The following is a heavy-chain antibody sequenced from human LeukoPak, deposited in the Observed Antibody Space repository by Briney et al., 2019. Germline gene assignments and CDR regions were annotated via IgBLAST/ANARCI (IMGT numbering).Heavy chain of an antibody. V-gene: IGHV4-38-2*02. J-gene: IGHJ4*02. D-gene: IGHD1-26*01. CDR2: IYHSGST. CDR1: GYSISSGYY. Sequence: PSETLSLTCTVSGYSISSGYYWGWIRQPPGKGLEWIGSIYHSGSTYYNPSLKSRVTISVDTSKNQFSLKLSSVTAADTAVYYCARRSGKTGSDFGYWGQGTLVTVSS. CDR3: ARRSGKTGSDFGY.